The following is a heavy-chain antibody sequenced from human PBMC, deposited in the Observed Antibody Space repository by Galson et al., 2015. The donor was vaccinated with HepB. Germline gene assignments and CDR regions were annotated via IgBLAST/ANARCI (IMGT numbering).Heavy chain of an antibody. J-gene: IGHJ4*02. Sequence: KVSCKASGYSFTRYSVIWVRQAPGQGLEWMGSISGNNGNTNFAQKFQSRLTLTKDTSNNQVVLTMTNMDPVDTATYYCAHSREMPTIFDFWGQGTLVTVSS. V-gene: IGHV1-18*01. CDR1: GYSFTRYS. CDR2: ISGNNGNT. CDR3: AHSREMPTIFDF. D-gene: IGHD5-24*01.